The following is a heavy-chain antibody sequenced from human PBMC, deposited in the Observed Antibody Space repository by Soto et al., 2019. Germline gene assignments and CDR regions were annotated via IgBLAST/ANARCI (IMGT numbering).Heavy chain of an antibody. V-gene: IGHV4-39*01. Sequence: QLQLQESGPGLVKPSETLSLTCTVSGDSVSTNSYSWGWIRQSPGKGLEWIGTIYSSENTYYNPSLLSRVTISVDASKTEYSLRLSSVTAADTAVYYCARLNGYCISTNWHGYYGMDVWGQGTTVTVSS. CDR3: ARLNGYCISTNWHGYYGMDV. CDR2: IYSSENT. D-gene: IGHD2-2*03. CDR1: GDSVSTNSYS. J-gene: IGHJ6*02.